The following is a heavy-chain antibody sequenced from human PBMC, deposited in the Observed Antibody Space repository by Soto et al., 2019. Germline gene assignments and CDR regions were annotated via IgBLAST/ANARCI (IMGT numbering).Heavy chain of an antibody. J-gene: IGHJ6*03. D-gene: IGHD4-4*01. CDR3: ARHPSSAHDYSNQHRPPVHYYMDV. V-gene: IGHV4-39*01. CDR2: MYYSGST. Sequence: PSETLSLTCDVSGGSSMISSYYCGWIRQPPGKGPEWIGSMYYSGSTYYNPSLKSRVTMSVDASKNEFSLRLNSVTAADTAVYYCARHPSSAHDYSNQHRPPVHYYMDVWGKGTTVTVSS. CDR1: GGSSMISSYY.